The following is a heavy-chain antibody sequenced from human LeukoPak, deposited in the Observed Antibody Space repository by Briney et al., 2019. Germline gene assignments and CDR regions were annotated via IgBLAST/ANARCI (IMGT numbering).Heavy chain of an antibody. CDR3: ASPEALSYYDSSGYYEFDY. V-gene: IGHV1-46*01. CDR1: GYTFTSYY. D-gene: IGHD3-22*01. Sequence: ASVKVSCKASGYTFTSYYMHWVRQAPGQGLEWMGIINPSGGSTSYAQKFQGRVTMTRDMSTSTVYMELSSLRSEDTAVYYCASPEALSYYDSSGYYEFDYWGQGTLVTVSS. CDR2: INPSGGST. J-gene: IGHJ4*02.